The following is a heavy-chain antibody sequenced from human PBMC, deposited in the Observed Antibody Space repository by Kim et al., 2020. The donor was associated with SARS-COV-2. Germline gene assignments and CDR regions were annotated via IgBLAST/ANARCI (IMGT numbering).Heavy chain of an antibody. D-gene: IGHD6-19*01. CDR3: ARGYISGPFDS. V-gene: IGHV3-20*04. Sequence: GGSLRLSCAVSGSTFDDYGMSWVRQPPGKGLEWVSGIKRNGDNTGYADSVKGRFAISRDNAKNSLYLQMNSLRAEDTALYYCARGYISGPFDSWGHVTLVTVSS. CDR1: GSTFDDYG. CDR2: IKRNGDNT. J-gene: IGHJ4*01.